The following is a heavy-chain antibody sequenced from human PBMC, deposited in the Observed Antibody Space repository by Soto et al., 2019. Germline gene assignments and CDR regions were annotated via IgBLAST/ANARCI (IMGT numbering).Heavy chain of an antibody. CDR1: GASISSYL. Sequence: SETLSLTCTVSGASISSYLWSWIRQPAGKGLEWIGRIHVSGDTNYNPSLRSRVSMSVDTSTNQFSLRLSSVTAADTAMYFCAREEYSSSWYNWLDPWGQGTQVTVSS. D-gene: IGHD6-13*01. V-gene: IGHV4-4*07. CDR2: IHVSGDT. J-gene: IGHJ5*02. CDR3: AREEYSSSWYNWLDP.